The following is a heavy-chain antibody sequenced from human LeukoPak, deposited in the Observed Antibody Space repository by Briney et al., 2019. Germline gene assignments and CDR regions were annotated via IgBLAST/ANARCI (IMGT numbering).Heavy chain of an antibody. J-gene: IGHJ4*02. CDR3: AREMGGYPFDY. D-gene: IGHD5-12*01. Sequence: GGSLRLSCAASGFTFSSYAMSWVRQAPGKGLEWVSYISSSGSTIYYADSVKGRFTISRDNAKNSLYLQMNSLRAEDTAVYYCAREMGGYPFDYWGQGTLVTVSS. CDR1: GFTFSSYA. CDR2: ISSSGSTI. V-gene: IGHV3-48*03.